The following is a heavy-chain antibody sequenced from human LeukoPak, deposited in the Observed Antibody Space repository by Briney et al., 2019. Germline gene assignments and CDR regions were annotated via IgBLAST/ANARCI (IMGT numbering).Heavy chain of an antibody. CDR2: ISHSGST. V-gene: IGHV4-34*01. CDR1: GGSFSGYY. CDR3: ARSEYSGSYRYFDY. D-gene: IGHD1-26*01. J-gene: IGHJ4*02. Sequence: SETLSLTCAVYGGSFSGYYWSWIRQPPGKGLEWIGEISHSGSTNYNPSLKSRVTISVDTSKNQFSLKLSSVTAADTAVYYCARSEYSGSYRYFDYRGQGTLVTVSS.